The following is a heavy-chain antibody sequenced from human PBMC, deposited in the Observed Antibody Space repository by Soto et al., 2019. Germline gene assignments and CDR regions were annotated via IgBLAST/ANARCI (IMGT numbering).Heavy chain of an antibody. CDR2: ISYDGSNK. CDR3: ARARGTSSPVNWFDP. D-gene: IGHD3-10*01. Sequence: QVQLVESGGGVVQPGRSLRLSCAASGFTFSSYAMHWVRQAPGKGLEWVAVISYDGSNKYYADSVKGRFTISRDNSKNTLYLQMNSLRDEDTAVYYCARARGTSSPVNWFDPWGQGTLVTVSS. J-gene: IGHJ5*02. CDR1: GFTFSSYA. V-gene: IGHV3-30-3*01.